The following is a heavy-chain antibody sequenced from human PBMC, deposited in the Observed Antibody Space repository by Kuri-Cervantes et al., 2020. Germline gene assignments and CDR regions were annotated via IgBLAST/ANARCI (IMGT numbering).Heavy chain of an antibody. D-gene: IGHD1-14*01. V-gene: IGHV4-59*01. Sequence: GSLRLSCAVYGGSFSGYYWSWIRQHPGKGLEWIGYIYYSGSTNYNPSLKSRVTISVDTSKNQFSLKLSSVTAADTAVYYCARGGTYRFDPWGQGTLVTVSS. CDR2: IYYSGST. CDR1: GGSFSGYY. CDR3: ARGGTYRFDP. J-gene: IGHJ5*02.